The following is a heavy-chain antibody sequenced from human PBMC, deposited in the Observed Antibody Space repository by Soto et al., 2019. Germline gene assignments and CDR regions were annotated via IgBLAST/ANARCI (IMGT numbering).Heavy chain of an antibody. D-gene: IGHD3-16*01. CDR1: GYTFTGYY. V-gene: IGHV1-2*04. J-gene: IGHJ6*02. Sequence: ASVKVSCKASGYTFTGYYMHWVRQAPGQGLEWMGWINPNSGGTNYAQKFQGWVTMTRDTSISTAYMELSRLRSDDTAVYYCARDLVILFWGVKADGMYFWGRGTTVTVS. CDR2: INPNSGGT. CDR3: ARDLVILFWGVKADGMYF.